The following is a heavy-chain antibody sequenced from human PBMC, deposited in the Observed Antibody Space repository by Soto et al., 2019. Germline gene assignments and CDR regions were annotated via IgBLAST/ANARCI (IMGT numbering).Heavy chain of an antibody. J-gene: IGHJ1*01. CDR3: TRTLTPNPAEYFQH. Sequence: SVQVSCKASVYTFTRYYIHWVRQAPGQGLEWMGMISPSGGSTTYAQNFQGRVTMTRDTSTSTIYMDLSSLRSEDTAVYYCTRTLTPNPAEYFQHWGQGTLVTVSS. CDR1: VYTFTRYY. CDR2: ISPSGGST. D-gene: IGHD3-16*01. V-gene: IGHV1-46*03.